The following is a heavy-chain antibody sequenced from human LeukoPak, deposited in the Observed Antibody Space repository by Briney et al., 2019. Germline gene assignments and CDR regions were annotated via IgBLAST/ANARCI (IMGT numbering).Heavy chain of an antibody. D-gene: IGHD4-17*01. CDR2: INHSGST. V-gene: IGHV4-34*01. J-gene: IGHJ4*02. CDR3: ARQGYGYDY. CDR1: GGSFSGYY. Sequence: SETLSLTCAVYGGSFSGYYWSWIRQPPGKGLEWIGEINHSGSTNYNPSLKSRVTISVDTSKNQSSLKLSSVTAADTAVYYCARQGYGYDYWGQGTLVTVSS.